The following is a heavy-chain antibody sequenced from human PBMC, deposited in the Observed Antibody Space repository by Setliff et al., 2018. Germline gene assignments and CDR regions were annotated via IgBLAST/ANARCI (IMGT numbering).Heavy chain of an antibody. Sequence: ASVKVSCKASGDPFNAYGVSWVRQAPGQGLEWMGAIIPVLGMTDYAQKFQGRLTITAGQSTTTVYMELSSLRFDDTALYYCARGPSSTVTPSRLIYFYHMDVWGTGTTVTVSS. V-gene: IGHV1-69*10. J-gene: IGHJ6*03. CDR3: ARGPSSTVTPSRLIYFYHMDV. CDR2: IIPVLGMT. D-gene: IGHD4-17*01. CDR1: GDPFNAYG.